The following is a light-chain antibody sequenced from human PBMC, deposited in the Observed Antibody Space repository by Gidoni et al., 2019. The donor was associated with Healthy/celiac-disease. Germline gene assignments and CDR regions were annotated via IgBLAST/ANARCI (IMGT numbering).Light chain of an antibody. J-gene: IGLJ3*02. CDR1: SSDVGGYNY. Sequence: QSALTQPASVSESPGQSITISCTGTSSDVGGYNYVSWYQQHPGKAPKLMIYDVSNRPSGVSNRFSGSKSGNTASLTISGLQAEDEADYYCSSYTSSSTPNWVFGGGTKLTVL. CDR3: SSYTSSSTPNWV. V-gene: IGLV2-14*01. CDR2: DVS.